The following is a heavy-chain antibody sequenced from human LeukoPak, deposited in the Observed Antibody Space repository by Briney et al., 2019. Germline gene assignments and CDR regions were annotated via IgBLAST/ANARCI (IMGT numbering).Heavy chain of an antibody. V-gene: IGHV3-7*01. CDR1: GFTFSSYW. J-gene: IGHJ4*02. CDR2: IKQDGSEK. Sequence: GGSLRLSCAASGFTFSSYWMSWVRQAPGKGLEWVANIKQDGSEKYYVDSVKGRFTISRDNAKNSLYLQMNGLRADDTALYDCARDKAHSYGYFDYWGQGTLVTVSS. CDR3: ARDKAHSYGYFDY. D-gene: IGHD5-18*01.